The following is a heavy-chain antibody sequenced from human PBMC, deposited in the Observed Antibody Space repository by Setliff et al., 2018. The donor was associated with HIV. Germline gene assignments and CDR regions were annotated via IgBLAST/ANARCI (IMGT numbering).Heavy chain of an antibody. CDR1: GDSISSGSYY. J-gene: IGHJ5*02. CDR3: AKRTFGSGRLDP. V-gene: IGHV4-61*09. Sequence: NPSETLSLTCSVSGDSISSGSYYWSWIRLPAGKGLEWIGQIHTTGSTNYNPSLKSRVTISMDTSKNQFSLNLNSVTATDTAVYYCAKRTFGSGRLDPWGQGTLVTVS. D-gene: IGHD3-16*01. CDR2: IHTTGST.